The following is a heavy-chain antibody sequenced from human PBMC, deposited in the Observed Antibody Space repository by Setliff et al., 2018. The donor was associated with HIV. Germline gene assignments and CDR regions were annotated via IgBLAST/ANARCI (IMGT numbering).Heavy chain of an antibody. Sequence: PSETLSLTCTVSGGSTSGYHWNWLRQTPGKGLEWIGYIYTSRGTNYNHSLRTRVIISVDTSNQFSLKLSSVTAADAAVYYCARIFGGNSAPFDYWGQGILVTVSS. CDR3: ARIFGGNSAPFDY. CDR1: GGSTSGYH. D-gene: IGHD2-21*02. V-gene: IGHV4-4*09. CDR2: IYTSRGT. J-gene: IGHJ4*02.